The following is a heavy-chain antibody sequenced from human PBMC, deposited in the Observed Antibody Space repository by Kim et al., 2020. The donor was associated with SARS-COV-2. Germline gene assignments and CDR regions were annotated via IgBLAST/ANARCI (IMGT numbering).Heavy chain of an antibody. CDR3: ARGYGDYVLFPIDFDY. V-gene: IGHV3-30*04. J-gene: IGHJ4*02. CDR2: ISYDGSNK. CDR1: GFTFSSYA. Sequence: GGSLRLSCAASGFTFSSYAMHWVRQAPGKGLEWVAVISYDGSNKYYADSVKGRFTISRDNSKNTLYLQMNSLRAEDTAVYYCARGYGDYVLFPIDFDYWGQGTLVTVSS. D-gene: IGHD4-17*01.